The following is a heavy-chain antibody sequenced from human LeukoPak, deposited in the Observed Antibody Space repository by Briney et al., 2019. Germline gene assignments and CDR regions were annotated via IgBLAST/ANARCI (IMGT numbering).Heavy chain of an antibody. CDR3: ARWGREQLWLSDAFDI. V-gene: IGHV4-59*05. D-gene: IGHD5-18*01. CDR2: IYYSGST. J-gene: IGHJ3*02. Sequence: PSETLSLTCTVSGGSISSYYWSWIRQPPGKGLEWIGSIYYSGSTYYNPSLKSRVTISVDTSKNQFSLKLSSVTAADTAVYYCARWGREQLWLSDAFDIWGQGTMVAVSS. CDR1: GGSISSYY.